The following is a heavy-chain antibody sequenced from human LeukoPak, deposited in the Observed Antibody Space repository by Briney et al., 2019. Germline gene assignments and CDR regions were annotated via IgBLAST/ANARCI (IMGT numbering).Heavy chain of an antibody. D-gene: IGHD6-19*01. CDR2: INTKTGNP. CDR1: GYTFTNYG. Sequence: GESLKISCKASGYTFTNYGMNWVRQAPGQGLEWMGWINTKTGNPTYAQGFTGRCVFSLDTSVSTAYLQISSLKAEDTAVYYCARGETGYSSGWDEYWGQGTLVTVSS. J-gene: IGHJ4*02. CDR3: ARGETGYSSGWDEY. V-gene: IGHV7-4-1*02.